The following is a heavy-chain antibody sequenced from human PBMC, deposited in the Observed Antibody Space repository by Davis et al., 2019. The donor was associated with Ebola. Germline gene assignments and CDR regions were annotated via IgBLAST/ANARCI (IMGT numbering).Heavy chain of an antibody. CDR3: AGGKDSSGWYGDDAFDF. CDR2: ISGSGFYI. J-gene: IGHJ3*01. V-gene: IGHV3-21*01. CDR1: TFTFSSYS. D-gene: IGHD6-19*01. Sequence: GGSLRLFCAVSTFTFSSYSMNWVRQAPGKGLEWVSSISGSGFYIYYADSVKGRFTISRDNAKNSLYLQMNSLRVEDTAVYYCAGGKDSSGWYGDDAFDFWGQGTMVTVSS.